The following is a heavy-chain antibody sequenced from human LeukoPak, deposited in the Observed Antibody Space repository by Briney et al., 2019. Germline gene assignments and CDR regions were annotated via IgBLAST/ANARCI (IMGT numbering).Heavy chain of an antibody. Sequence: SETLSLTCSVSGDSIDSGGYYWSWIRQHPGRGLEWIGHIYYDGRTYQNPSLKSRVIISVDTSKNQFSLKLSSVTAADTAVYYCARGPHVLRYFARLYYMDIWGKGTTVTVSS. CDR1: GDSIDSGGYY. CDR3: ARGPHVLRYFARLYYMDI. V-gene: IGHV4-31*03. D-gene: IGHD3-9*01. CDR2: IYYDGRT. J-gene: IGHJ6*03.